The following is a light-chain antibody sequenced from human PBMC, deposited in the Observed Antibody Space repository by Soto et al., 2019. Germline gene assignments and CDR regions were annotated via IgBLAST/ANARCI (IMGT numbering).Light chain of an antibody. CDR1: QSINIY. V-gene: IGKV1-39*01. J-gene: IGKJ5*01. CDR2: AAS. Sequence: DIQMTQSPSSLSASVGDRVTITCRASQSINIYLNWYQQKPGKAPKLLIYAASSLQSGVPSRFSGNGVVTHFTLTISSLQPEDFATYHCQHSHSTPYTFGQGTRLEIK. CDR3: QHSHSTPYT.